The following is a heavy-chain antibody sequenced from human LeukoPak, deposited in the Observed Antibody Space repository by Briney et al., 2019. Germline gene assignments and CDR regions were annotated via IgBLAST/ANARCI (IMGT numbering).Heavy chain of an antibody. J-gene: IGHJ4*02. V-gene: IGHV3-73*01. D-gene: IGHD1-26*01. CDR1: GVTFSGSA. Sequence: GGSLKLSCVASGVTFSGSAMHWVRQASGKGLKWVGRIRSKANSYATVYAASVKGRFTISRDDSKNTAYLQMNSLKTEDTAVYYCTREGGMGAYDYWGQGTLVTVSS. CDR2: IRSKANSYAT. CDR3: TREGGMGAYDY.